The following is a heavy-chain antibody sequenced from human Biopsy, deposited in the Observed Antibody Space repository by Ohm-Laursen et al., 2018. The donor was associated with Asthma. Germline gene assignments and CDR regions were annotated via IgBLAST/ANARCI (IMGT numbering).Heavy chain of an antibody. CDR3: ARDFGGWYYFDN. Sequence: SLRLFCAASGFAVSRDYMFWVRQAPGKGLEWVSVIYSGGTSHTADSVRGRFTISRDYSKNTLYLQMHSLRAEDTAVYYCARDFGGWYYFDNWGQGSLVTVSS. V-gene: IGHV3-53*01. CDR1: GFAVSRDY. CDR2: IYSGGTS. D-gene: IGHD3-3*01. J-gene: IGHJ4*02.